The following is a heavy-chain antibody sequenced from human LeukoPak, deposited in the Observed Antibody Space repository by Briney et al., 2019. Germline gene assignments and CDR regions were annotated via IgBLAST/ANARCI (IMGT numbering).Heavy chain of an antibody. CDR1: GGSISSSSYY. D-gene: IGHD4-17*01. Sequence: PSETLSLTCTVSGGSISSSSYYWGWIRQPPGKGLEWIGSIYYSGSTYYNPSLKSRVTISVDTSRNQFSLRLTSVTAADTAVYYCAKYGDHWNYFDYWGQGTLVTVSS. V-gene: IGHV4-39*07. CDR2: IYYSGST. J-gene: IGHJ4*02. CDR3: AKYGDHWNYFDY.